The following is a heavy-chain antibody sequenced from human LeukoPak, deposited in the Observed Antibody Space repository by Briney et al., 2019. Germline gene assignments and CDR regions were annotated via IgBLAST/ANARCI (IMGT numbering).Heavy chain of an antibody. V-gene: IGHV1-69*13. Sequence: SVKVSCKASGGTFTSYAISWVRQAPGQGLEWMGGIIPLFGTANYAQKFQGRVTITADESTSTAYMELSSLRSEDTAVYYCARGKGIAAAGQLLDYWGQGTLVTVSS. CDR1: GGTFTSYA. D-gene: IGHD6-13*01. J-gene: IGHJ4*02. CDR3: ARGKGIAAAGQLLDY. CDR2: IIPLFGTA.